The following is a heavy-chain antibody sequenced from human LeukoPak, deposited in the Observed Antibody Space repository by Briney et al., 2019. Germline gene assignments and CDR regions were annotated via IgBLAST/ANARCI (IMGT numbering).Heavy chain of an antibody. J-gene: IGHJ4*02. V-gene: IGHV3-30*04. CDR3: ARGPPMYSYGSTAYHYDSFEY. CDR2: ISYDGSNK. Sequence: GGSLRLSCAASGFTFNSYAMHWVRQAPGKGLEWVAVISYDGSNKYYADSVKGRFTISRDNSKNTLYLQMNSLIADDTAIYYCARGPPMYSYGSTAYHYDSFEYWGQGTLVTVSS. D-gene: IGHD3-22*01. CDR1: GFTFNSYA.